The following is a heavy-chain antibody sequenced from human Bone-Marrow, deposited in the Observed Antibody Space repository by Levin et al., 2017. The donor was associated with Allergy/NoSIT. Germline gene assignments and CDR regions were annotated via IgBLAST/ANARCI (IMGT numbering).Heavy chain of an antibody. CDR3: ARDYYDSSGYRYWYFDL. D-gene: IGHD3-22*01. J-gene: IGHJ2*01. CDR1: GASMSNYY. V-gene: IGHV4-59*01. Sequence: SQTLSLTCTVSGASMSNYYWSWIRQPPGKGLEWIGYVYYNGATNYNPSLKSRVTMSVDTSMKQFSLKLTSVTAADTAVYFCARDYYDSSGYRYWYFDLWGRGTLVTVSS. CDR2: VYYNGAT.